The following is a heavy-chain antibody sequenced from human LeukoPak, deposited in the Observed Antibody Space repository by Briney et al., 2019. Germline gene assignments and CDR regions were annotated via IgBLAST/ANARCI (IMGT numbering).Heavy chain of an antibody. V-gene: IGHV3-23*01. CDR3: ARWGYSGYDSVDY. CDR2: ISGSGGST. D-gene: IGHD5-12*01. Sequence: GGSLRLSCAVSGFTFSKAWMSWVRQAPGKGLEWVSAISGSGGSTYYADSVKGRFTISRDNSKNTLYLQMNSLRAEDTAVYYCARWGYSGYDSVDYWGQGTLVTVSS. CDR1: GFTFSKAW. J-gene: IGHJ4*02.